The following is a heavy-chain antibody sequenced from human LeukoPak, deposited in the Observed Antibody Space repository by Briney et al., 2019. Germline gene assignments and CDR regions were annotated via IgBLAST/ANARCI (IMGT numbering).Heavy chain of an antibody. CDR3: ARDMGQT. V-gene: IGHV4-61*02. Sequence: SETLSLTCTVSGVSISSGAYYWTWIRQAAGKELEWIGRIYTSGTTDYNPSLKSRVSISLDTSKNQFSLNLSSVTAADTAVYYCARDMGQTWGQGTLVTVSS. CDR2: IYTSGTT. CDR1: GVSISSGAYY. J-gene: IGHJ5*02. D-gene: IGHD3-10*01.